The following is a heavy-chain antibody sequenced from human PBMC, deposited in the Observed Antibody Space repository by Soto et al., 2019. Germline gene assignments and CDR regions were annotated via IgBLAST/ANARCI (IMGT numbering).Heavy chain of an antibody. J-gene: IGHJ4*02. D-gene: IGHD5-12*01. CDR1: GASISNSNYY. CDR2: IYYRGST. CDR3: ARLLVATIQGYFDS. Sequence: SETLSLTCTVSGASISNSNYYWGWIRQPPGKGLEWIGSIYYRGSTYYNPSLKSRVTISVDTSKKQFSLKLSSVTAADTAVYYCARLLVATIQGYFDSWGQGTLVTVSS. V-gene: IGHV4-39*01.